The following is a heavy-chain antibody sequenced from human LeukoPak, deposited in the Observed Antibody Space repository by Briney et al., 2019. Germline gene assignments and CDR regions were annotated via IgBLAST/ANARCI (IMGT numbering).Heavy chain of an antibody. CDR1: GYTFTSYD. CDR2: MNPNSGNT. D-gene: IGHD6-13*01. CDR3: ARVGGYSNRSELQH. Sequence: GASVKVSCKASGYTFTSYDINWVRQATGQGLEWMGWMNPNSGNTGYAQKFQGRATITRNTSISTAYMELSSLRFEDTAVYYCARVGGYSNRSELQHWGQGTLVTVSS. J-gene: IGHJ1*01. V-gene: IGHV1-8*03.